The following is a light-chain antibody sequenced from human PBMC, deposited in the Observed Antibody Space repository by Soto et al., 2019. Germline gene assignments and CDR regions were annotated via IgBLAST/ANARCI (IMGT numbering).Light chain of an antibody. CDR1: SGHSNYA. Sequence: QLVLTQSPSASASLIGSVKLTCTLSSGHSNYAIAWHQQQPEKGPRYLMKLNRDGSHSKGDVIPNRFSGSCSGAERYLTISSIQSEDEADYYCQSWGTGIVIFGGGTKPTVL. J-gene: IGLJ2*01. CDR3: QSWGTGIVI. V-gene: IGLV4-69*01. CDR2: LNRDGSH.